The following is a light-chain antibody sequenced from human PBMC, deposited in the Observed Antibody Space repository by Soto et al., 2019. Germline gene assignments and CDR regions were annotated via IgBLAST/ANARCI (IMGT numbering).Light chain of an antibody. V-gene: IGLV2-11*01. Sequence: QPALTQPRSVPGSPGQSVTISCTGTSSDVGAYNYVSWYQQHSGKAPKFMIYDVSKRPSGVPDRFSGSKSGNTASLTISGLQAEDEADYYCCSYAGTYSYVFGTGTKVTVL. CDR2: DVS. CDR1: SSDVGAYNY. CDR3: CSYAGTYSYV. J-gene: IGLJ1*01.